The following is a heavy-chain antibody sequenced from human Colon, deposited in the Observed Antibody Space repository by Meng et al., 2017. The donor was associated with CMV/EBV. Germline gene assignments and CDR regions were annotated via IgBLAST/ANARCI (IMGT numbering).Heavy chain of an antibody. V-gene: IGHV3-30-3*01. CDR2: ISYDGSNK. D-gene: IGHD1-26*01. Sequence: GQLGGAGGGVVQPGRSLRLSCAASGFTFSSYAMHWVRQAPGKGLEWVAVISYDGSNKYYADSVKGRFTISRDNSKNTLYLQMNSLRAEDTAVYYCARSNGSYADFDYWGQGTLVTVSS. CDR1: GFTFSSYA. J-gene: IGHJ4*02. CDR3: ARSNGSYADFDY.